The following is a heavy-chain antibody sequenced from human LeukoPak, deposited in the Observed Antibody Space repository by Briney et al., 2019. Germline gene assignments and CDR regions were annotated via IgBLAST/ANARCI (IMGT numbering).Heavy chain of an antibody. Sequence: SQTLSLTCTASGGSISSGGYYWSWIRQHPGKGLEWIGYIYNSGSTYYNPSLKSRVTISVDTSKNQFSLKLSSVTAADTAVYYCARFRRADYDFWTGEFNWFDPWGQGTLVTVSS. CDR1: GGSISSGGYY. V-gene: IGHV4-31*03. J-gene: IGHJ5*02. CDR3: ARFRRADYDFWTGEFNWFDP. D-gene: IGHD3-3*01. CDR2: IYNSGST.